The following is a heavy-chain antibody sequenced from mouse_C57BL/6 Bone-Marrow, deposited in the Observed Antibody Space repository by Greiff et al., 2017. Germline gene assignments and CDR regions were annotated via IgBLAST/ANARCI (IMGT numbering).Heavy chain of an antibody. V-gene: IGHV1-64*01. Sequence: QVQLQQPGAELVKPGASVKLSCKASGYTFTSYWMHWVKQRPGQGLEWIGMIHPNSGSTNYNEKFKSKATLTVDKSSSTAYMQLSSLTSEDSAVYYCASRGYYGNYFDYWGQGTTLTVSS. CDR2: IHPNSGST. CDR3: ASRGYYGNYFDY. D-gene: IGHD1-1*01. CDR1: GYTFTSYW. J-gene: IGHJ2*01.